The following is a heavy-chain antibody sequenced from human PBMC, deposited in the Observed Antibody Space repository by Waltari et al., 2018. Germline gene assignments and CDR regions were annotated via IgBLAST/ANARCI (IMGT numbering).Heavy chain of an antibody. Sequence: QVQLVQSGAEVKKPRASVTVSCKASGSTFTRYYINLLLQAAGQGLEWMGWMNPNSGNTGYAQKFQGRVTITRKTSISTAYMELSSLRSEDTAVYYCARGLAVAGNYYFDYWGQGTLVTVSS. CDR1: GSTFTRYY. V-gene: IGHV1-8*03. D-gene: IGHD6-19*01. CDR3: ARGLAVAGNYYFDY. J-gene: IGHJ4*02. CDR2: MNPNSGNT.